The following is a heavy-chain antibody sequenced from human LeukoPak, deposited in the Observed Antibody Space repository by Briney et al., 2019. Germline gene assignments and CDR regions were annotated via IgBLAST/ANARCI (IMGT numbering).Heavy chain of an antibody. V-gene: IGHV3-49*04. Sequence: GGSLRLSCTASGFTFGEHVVSWVRQAPGKGLEWVGLIRSRTFRGTTENAASVEGRFTFSRDDSKSIAYLQMNSLKTEDTAVYYCTREDLYYYYMDVWGKGTTFTVSS. CDR3: TREDLYYYYMDV. J-gene: IGHJ6*03. CDR1: GFTFGEHV. CDR2: IRSRTFRGTT.